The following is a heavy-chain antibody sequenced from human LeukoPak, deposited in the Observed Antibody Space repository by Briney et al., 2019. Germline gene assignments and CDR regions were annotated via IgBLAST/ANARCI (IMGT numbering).Heavy chain of an antibody. D-gene: IGHD6-13*01. CDR3: ARAHSSSWYFVANWFDP. J-gene: IGHJ5*02. Sequence: SETLSLTCTVSGGSISSGGYYWSWIRQHPGKGLEWIGYIYYSGSTNYNPSLKSRVTISVDMSKNQFSLKLSSVTAADTAVYYCARAHSSSWYFVANWFDPWGQGTLVTVSS. CDR1: GGSISSGGYY. V-gene: IGHV4-61*08. CDR2: IYYSGST.